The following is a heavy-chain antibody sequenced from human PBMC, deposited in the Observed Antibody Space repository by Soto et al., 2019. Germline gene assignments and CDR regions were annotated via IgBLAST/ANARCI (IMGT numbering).Heavy chain of an antibody. CDR2: TRDRAHSYTT. Sequence: EVQLVESGGGLVQPGGSLRLSCTASGFTFSDHYMDWVRQAPGKGLEWVGRTRDRAHSYTTEYAASVKGRFTISRDDSKNSLYLQMNSLKSEDTAGYYCGRVVSREGYSFDYWGQGTLVTVSS. D-gene: IGHD4-4*01. CDR1: GFTFSDHY. V-gene: IGHV3-72*01. CDR3: GRVVSREGYSFDY. J-gene: IGHJ4*02.